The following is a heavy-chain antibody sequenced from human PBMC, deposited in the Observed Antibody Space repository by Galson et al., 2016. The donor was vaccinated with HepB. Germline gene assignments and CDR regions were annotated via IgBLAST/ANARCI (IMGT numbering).Heavy chain of an antibody. Sequence: SCAASGFSFSNSGMSWVRQAPGRGLEWVSGMTRSGDATHYADFVKGRLTISRDNSKNTLYLYMNNLTAGDTAIYYCGKHGGFDYWGQGALVTVSS. CDR1: GFSFSNSG. CDR2: MTRSGDAT. CDR3: GKHGGFDY. V-gene: IGHV3-23*01. D-gene: IGHD3-16*01. J-gene: IGHJ4*02.